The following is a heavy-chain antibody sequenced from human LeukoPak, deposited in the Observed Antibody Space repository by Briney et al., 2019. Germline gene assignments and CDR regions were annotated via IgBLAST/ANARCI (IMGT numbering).Heavy chain of an antibody. CDR2: IDSGGGPI. CDR3: ARELPVGGTGASDI. D-gene: IGHD6-13*01. V-gene: IGHV3-48*04. Sequence: AGGSLRLSCVAFGFTFSSYGMYWVRQAPGKGPEWVAHIDSGGGPIYYADSVKGRFTISRDNAKNSLYLQMNSLRAEDTAVYYCARELPVGGTGASDIWGQGTMVTVSS. J-gene: IGHJ3*02. CDR1: GFTFSSYG.